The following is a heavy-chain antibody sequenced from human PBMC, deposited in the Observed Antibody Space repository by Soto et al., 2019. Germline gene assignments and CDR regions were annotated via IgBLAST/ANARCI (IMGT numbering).Heavy chain of an antibody. CDR1: GFTFTNYG. J-gene: IGHJ4*02. D-gene: IGHD1-20*01. CDR2: IWSDGNNR. CDR3: ARDSIRVPADFDY. Sequence: QVQLVESGGGVVQPGRSLRLSCAASGFTFTNYGFHWVRQAPGKGLEWVAAIWSDGNNRYNGGAVEGRFTISKDNSKNMLYLQINDLRVEDTALYYCARDSIRVPADFDYWGQGTLVTVSS. V-gene: IGHV3-33*01.